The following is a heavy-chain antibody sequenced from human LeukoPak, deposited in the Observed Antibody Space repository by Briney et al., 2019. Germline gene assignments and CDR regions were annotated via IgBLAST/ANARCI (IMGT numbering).Heavy chain of an antibody. D-gene: IGHD1-26*01. J-gene: IGHJ4*02. CDR3: ARDGNSGSYHGFFDY. CDR1: GFTVSSNY. CDR2: IYTGGTT. Sequence: PGGSLRLSCAASGFTVSSNYMSWVRQAPGKRLEWVSIIYTGGTTYYADSVKDRFTVSRDNSKNTLFLQMNSLRAEDTAVYYCARDGNSGSYHGFFDYWGQGTLVTVSS. V-gene: IGHV3-66*01.